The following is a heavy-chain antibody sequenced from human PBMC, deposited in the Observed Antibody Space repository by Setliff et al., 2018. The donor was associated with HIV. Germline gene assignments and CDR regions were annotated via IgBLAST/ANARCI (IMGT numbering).Heavy chain of an antibody. CDR3: ARDRGLGSSSPGRYYYVDV. CDR2: ISSSGGTI. J-gene: IGHJ6*03. V-gene: IGHV3-11*04. CDR1: GFTFSDAY. Sequence: GGSLRLSCAASGFTFSDAYMSWVRQAPGKGLQWVSYISSSGGTIYYADSVKGRFTISRDNSKSTMYLQVDSLTAEDTAVYYCARDRGLGSSSPGRYYYVDVWGKGTTVTVSS. D-gene: IGHD6-13*01.